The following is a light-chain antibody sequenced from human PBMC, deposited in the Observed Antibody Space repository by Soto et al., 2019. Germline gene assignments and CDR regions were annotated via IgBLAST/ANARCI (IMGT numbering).Light chain of an antibody. CDR3: QQYNNYSGT. J-gene: IGKJ1*01. CDR1: QGISNW. CDR2: KAS. Sequence: DIQMTQSPSTLSASVGDIVTITCRASQGISNWLAWYQQKPGKAPKLLIYKASSLESGVPSRFSGSGSGTKFTLTISSLQPDDFATYYCQQYNNYSGTFGQGTKVEIK. V-gene: IGKV1-5*03.